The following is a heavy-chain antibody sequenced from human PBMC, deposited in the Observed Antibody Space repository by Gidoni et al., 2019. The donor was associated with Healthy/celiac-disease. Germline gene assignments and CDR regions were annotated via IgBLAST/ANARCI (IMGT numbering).Heavy chain of an antibody. D-gene: IGHD2-2*01. CDR2: ISWNSGSI. J-gene: IGHJ6*04. CDR1: GFTLDDYA. Sequence: EVQLVESGGGLVQPGRSLRLSWAASGFTLDDYAMHWVRQAPGKGLEWVSGISWNSGSIGYADSVKGRFTISRDNAKNSLYLQMNSLRAEDTALYYCAKDKNQLLVWWMDVWGKGTTVTVSS. CDR3: AKDKNQLLVWWMDV. V-gene: IGHV3-9*01.